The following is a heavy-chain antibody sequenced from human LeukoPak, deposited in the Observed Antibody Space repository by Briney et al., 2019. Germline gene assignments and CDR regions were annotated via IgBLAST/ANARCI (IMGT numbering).Heavy chain of an antibody. J-gene: IGHJ4*02. V-gene: IGHV5-10-1*01. CDR2: IDPSDSYT. CDR3: ARHEFLGDYYDSSGYLNFDY. Sequence: GESLKISCKGSGYSFTSYWISWVRQMPGKGLEWMGRIDPSDSYTNYSPSFQGHVTISADKSISTAYLQWSSLKASDTAMYYCARHEFLGDYYDSSGYLNFDYWGQGTLVTVSS. D-gene: IGHD3-22*01. CDR1: GYSFTSYW.